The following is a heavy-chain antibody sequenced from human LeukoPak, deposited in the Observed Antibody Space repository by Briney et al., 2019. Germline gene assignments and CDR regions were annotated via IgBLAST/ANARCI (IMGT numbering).Heavy chain of an antibody. V-gene: IGHV3-53*01. D-gene: IGHD3-10*01. J-gene: IGHJ4*02. CDR1: GFTVSNNY. CDR2: IYSGGST. Sequence: GGSLRLSCAASGFTVSNNYMRWVRQAPGKGLEWVSLIYSGGSTYYADSVKGRFTISRDNSKNTLYLQMNSLRAEDTAVYYCAKGNTGYGSGSYPYFDYWGQGTLVTVSS. CDR3: AKGNTGYGSGSYPYFDY.